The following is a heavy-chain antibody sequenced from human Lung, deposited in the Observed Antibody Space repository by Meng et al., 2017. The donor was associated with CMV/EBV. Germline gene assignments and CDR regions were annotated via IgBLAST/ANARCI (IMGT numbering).Heavy chain of an antibody. CDR3: ARDGAAYCGGDCGTFDY. D-gene: IGHD2-21*01. V-gene: IGHV3-30*04. Sequence: FTFSSYAMHWGRQAPGKGLEWVAVISYDGSNKYYADSVKGRFTISRDNSKNTLYLQMNSLRAEDTAVYYCARDGAAYCGGDCGTFDYWGQGTLVTVSS. J-gene: IGHJ4*02. CDR1: FTFSSYA. CDR2: ISYDGSNK.